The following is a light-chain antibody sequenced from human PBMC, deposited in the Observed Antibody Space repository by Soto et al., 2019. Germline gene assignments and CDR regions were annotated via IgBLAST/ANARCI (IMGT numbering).Light chain of an antibody. V-gene: IGLV2-8*01. CDR3: SAYAGSNTFV. Sequence: QSALAQPPTASGSPGQSVTISCTGTSSDGGENYVSWYQQHLGKAPKLIIYEVTLRPSGVPDRFSGSKSGNTASLTVSGLQADYEAVYYCSAYAGSNTFVFGTGTKLTVL. J-gene: IGLJ1*01. CDR1: SSDGGENY. CDR2: EVT.